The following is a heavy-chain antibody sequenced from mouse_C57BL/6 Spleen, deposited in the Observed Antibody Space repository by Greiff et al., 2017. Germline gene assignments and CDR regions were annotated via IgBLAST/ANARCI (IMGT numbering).Heavy chain of an antibody. CDR2: IYPGDGDT. D-gene: IGHD1-1*01. CDR1: GYAFSSSW. J-gene: IGHJ2*01. V-gene: IGHV1-82*01. Sequence: QVQLKESGPELVKPGASVTISCKASGYAFSSSWMNWVKQRPGKGLEWIGRIYPGDGDTNYNGKFKGKATLTADQSSSTAYMQLSSLTSEDSAVYFCARSGGNFDYWGQGTTLTVSS. CDR3: ARSGGNFDY.